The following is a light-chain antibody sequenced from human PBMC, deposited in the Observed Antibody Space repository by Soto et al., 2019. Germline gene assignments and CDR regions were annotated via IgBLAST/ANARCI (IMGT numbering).Light chain of an antibody. V-gene: IGLV2-14*01. CDR1: SSDVGAYNY. Sequence: QSALTQPRSVSGSPGQSVTISCTGTSSDVGAYNYVSWYQQHPGKAPKLIISDVSNRPSGVSNRFSGSKSGNTASLTISGLQAEDEADYYCSSYTSSSTLWVFGGGTKLTVL. J-gene: IGLJ3*02. CDR2: DVS. CDR3: SSYTSSSTLWV.